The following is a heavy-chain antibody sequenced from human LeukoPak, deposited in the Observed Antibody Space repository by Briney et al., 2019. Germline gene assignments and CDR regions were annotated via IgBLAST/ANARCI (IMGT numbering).Heavy chain of an antibody. V-gene: IGHV4-39*07. J-gene: IGHJ4*02. CDR2: IYHGGTS. CDR3: ARDTHLAD. Sequence: SETLSLTCTVSGDSLSSSTFYWGWIRQPPEKGLEWIGNIYHGGTSYYNPSLKSRVTISVDTSKNQFSLKLSSVTAADTAVYYCARDTHLADWGQGTLVTVSS. CDR1: GDSLSSSTFY.